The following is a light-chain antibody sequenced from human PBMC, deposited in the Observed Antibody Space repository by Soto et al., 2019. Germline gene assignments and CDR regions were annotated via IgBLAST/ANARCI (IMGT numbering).Light chain of an antibody. Sequence: DIPMTQSPSSLAASVGDRVTITCRASQSISIYLKWYQQKPGKAPKLLIYAASSLQSGVPSRFSGSGSGTEFTLTISSLQPEDFASYYCQQYNSYSTFGQGTKVDIK. CDR3: QQYNSYST. CDR2: AAS. CDR1: QSISIY. V-gene: IGKV1-16*01. J-gene: IGKJ1*01.